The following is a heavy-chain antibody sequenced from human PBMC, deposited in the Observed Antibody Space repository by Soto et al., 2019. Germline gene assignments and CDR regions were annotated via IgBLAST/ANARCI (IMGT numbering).Heavy chain of an antibody. CDR3: ARGLPAAATVCLDY. CDR2: IYYSGST. J-gene: IGHJ4*02. Sequence: PSETLSLTCTVSGGSISSGGYYWSWIRQHPGKGLEWIGYIYYSGSTYYNPSLKSRVTISVDTSKNQFSLKLSSVTAADTAVYYCARGLPAAATVCLDYWGQGTLVTVSS. V-gene: IGHV4-31*02. CDR1: GGSISSGGYY. D-gene: IGHD2-2*01.